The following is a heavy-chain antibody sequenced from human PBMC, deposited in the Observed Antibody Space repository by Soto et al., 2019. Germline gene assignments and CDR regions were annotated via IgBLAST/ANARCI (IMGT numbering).Heavy chain of an antibody. Sequence: GESLKISCKGVGYKFGSAWIGWVRQMPGKGLEWMGIIKPGTSDIRYSPSCRGHVTISADEAVSTAYLQWSSLKASDTAMYYCARQLSHICDSWGQGTMVTVYS. J-gene: IGHJ4*02. CDR3: ARQLSHICDS. CDR1: GYKFGSAW. V-gene: IGHV5-51*01. CDR2: IKPGTSDI. D-gene: IGHD3-3*02.